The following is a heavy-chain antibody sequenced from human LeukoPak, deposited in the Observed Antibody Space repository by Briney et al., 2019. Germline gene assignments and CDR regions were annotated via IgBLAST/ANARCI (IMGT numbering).Heavy chain of an antibody. D-gene: IGHD3-16*01. CDR2: ISSSGSTI. J-gene: IGHJ4*02. Sequence: SGGSLRLSCAASGFNFSSYEMNWVRQAPGKGLEWVSYISSSGSTIYYADSVKGRFTISRDNAKNSLYLQMNSLRAEDTAVYYCARDQDYVWGSPQFDYWGQGTLVTVSS. CDR1: GFNFSSYE. V-gene: IGHV3-48*03. CDR3: ARDQDYVWGSPQFDY.